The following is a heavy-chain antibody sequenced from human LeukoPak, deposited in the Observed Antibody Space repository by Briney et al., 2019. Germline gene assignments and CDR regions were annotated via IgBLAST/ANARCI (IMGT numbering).Heavy chain of an antibody. CDR3: TTVKGGSYYSSDY. CDR1: GFTFSNAW. Sequence: GGSLRLSCAASGFTFSNAWMSWVRQAPGKGLEWVGRIKSKTDGGTTDYAAPVKGRFTISRDDSKNTLYLQMNSLKTEDTAVYCCTTVKGGSYYSSDYWGQGTLVTVSS. J-gene: IGHJ4*02. CDR2: IKSKTDGGTT. D-gene: IGHD1-26*01. V-gene: IGHV3-15*01.